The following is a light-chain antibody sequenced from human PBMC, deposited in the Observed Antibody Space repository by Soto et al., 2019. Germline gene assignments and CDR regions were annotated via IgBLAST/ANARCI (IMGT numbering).Light chain of an antibody. V-gene: IGKV3-15*01. CDR1: QGISTL. J-gene: IGKJ1*01. CDR2: AAS. CDR3: QHYNSYSEA. Sequence: EIVLTQSPATLSVSPGERATLFCRASQGISTLLAWYQQKPGQAPRLLIYAASTRAAGIPARFSGSGSGTDFTLTISSLQSEDFATYYCQHYNSYSEAFGQGTKVDIK.